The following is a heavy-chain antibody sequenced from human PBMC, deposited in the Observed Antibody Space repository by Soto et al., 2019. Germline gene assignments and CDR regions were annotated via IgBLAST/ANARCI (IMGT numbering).Heavy chain of an antibody. CDR3: ARGGEVLEWLWWPY. D-gene: IGHD3-3*01. V-gene: IGHV1-2*04. CDR1: GYTFTGYY. CDR2: INPNSGGT. Sequence: ASVKVSCKASGYTFTGYYMHWVRQAPGQGLEWMGWINPNSGGTNYAQKFQGWVTMTRDTSISTAYMELSRLRSDDTAVYYCARGGEVLEWLWWPYWGQGTLVTVSS. J-gene: IGHJ4*02.